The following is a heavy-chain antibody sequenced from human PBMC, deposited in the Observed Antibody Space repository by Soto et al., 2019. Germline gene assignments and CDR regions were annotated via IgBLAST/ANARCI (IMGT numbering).Heavy chain of an antibody. CDR3: VRDYDSSRFFSGH. V-gene: IGHV3-74*03. J-gene: IGHJ4*02. D-gene: IGHD3-22*01. CDR2: IDSDGRST. Sequence: EVQLVESGGGLVQPGGSLRLSCAASGFTFSSYWMHWVRQSPGKGLVWVSQIDSDGRSTTYADTVKGRFTVSRDNAKNRLFLQMNRLRAGDTAVYYCVRDYDSSRFFSGHWGQGTLVTVSS. CDR1: GFTFSSYW.